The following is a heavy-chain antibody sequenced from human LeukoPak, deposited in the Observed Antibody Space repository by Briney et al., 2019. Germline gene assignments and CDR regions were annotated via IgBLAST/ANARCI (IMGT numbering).Heavy chain of an antibody. CDR3: AKRAKRWLQSYYFDY. V-gene: IGHV3-30*04. CDR2: ISYDGSNK. CDR1: GFTFSSYA. Sequence: GGSLRLSCAASGFTFSSYAMHWVRQAPGKGLEWVAVISYDGSNKYYADSVKGRFTISRDNSKNTLYLQMNSLRAEDTAVYYCAKRAKRWLQSYYFDYWGQGTLVTVSS. D-gene: IGHD5-24*01. J-gene: IGHJ4*02.